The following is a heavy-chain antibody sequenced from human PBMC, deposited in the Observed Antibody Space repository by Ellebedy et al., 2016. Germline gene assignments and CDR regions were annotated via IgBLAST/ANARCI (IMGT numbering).Heavy chain of an antibody. CDR3: ATYGGLDV. V-gene: IGHV5-51*01. Sequence: GESLKNSXKASGYSFSNYWIGWVRQMPGKGLEWMGVMYPRDSDIRYSPSFQGHVTISADTSISTAYLQWTSLKASDSAMYYCATYGGLDVWGKGTTVTVSS. D-gene: IGHD2-21*01. CDR1: GYSFSNYW. J-gene: IGHJ6*04. CDR2: MYPRDSDI.